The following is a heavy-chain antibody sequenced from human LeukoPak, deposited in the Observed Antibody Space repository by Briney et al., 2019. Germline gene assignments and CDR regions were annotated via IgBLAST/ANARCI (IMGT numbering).Heavy chain of an antibody. J-gene: IGHJ4*02. Sequence: GGSLRLSCAASGFTFSSYAMHWVRQAPGKGLEWVAVISYDGSNKYYADSVKGRFTISRDNSKNTLYLQMNSLRAEDTAVYYCAREGYYDSSGHDYWGQGTLVTVSS. CDR2: ISYDGSNK. V-gene: IGHV3-30*01. D-gene: IGHD3-22*01. CDR3: AREGYYDSSGHDY. CDR1: GFTFSSYA.